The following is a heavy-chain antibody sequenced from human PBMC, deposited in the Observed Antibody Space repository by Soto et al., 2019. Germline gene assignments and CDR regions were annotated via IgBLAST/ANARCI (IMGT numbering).Heavy chain of an antibody. CDR3: SKENGYSSSWFECDY. Sequence: EVQLLESGGGLVQPGGSLRLSCAASGFTFSSYAMSWVRQAPGKGLEWVSAISGSGGSTYYADSVKGRFTISRDNSKNRLYLQMNSLRAEDAAVYYGSKENGYSSSWFECDYWGQGTLVTVSS. CDR2: ISGSGGST. J-gene: IGHJ4*02. CDR1: GFTFSSYA. V-gene: IGHV3-23*01. D-gene: IGHD6-13*01.